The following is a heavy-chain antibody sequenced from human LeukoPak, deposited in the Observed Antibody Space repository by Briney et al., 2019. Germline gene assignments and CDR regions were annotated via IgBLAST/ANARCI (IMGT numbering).Heavy chain of an antibody. CDR3: VRGRYDFWSGYYTFDY. V-gene: IGHV4-39*07. D-gene: IGHD3-3*01. J-gene: IGHJ4*02. Sequence: SETLSLTCSVSGGSISSSSYYWGWIRQPPGKGLEWIGNIYYSGSSYYNPSLKSRVTISVDTSKNQFSLKLSSVTAADTAVYYCVRGRYDFWSGYYTFDYWGQGTLVTVSS. CDR1: GGSISSSSYY. CDR2: IYYSGSS.